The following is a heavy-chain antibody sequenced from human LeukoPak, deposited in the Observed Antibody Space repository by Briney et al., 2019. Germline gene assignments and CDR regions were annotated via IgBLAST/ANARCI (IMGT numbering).Heavy chain of an antibody. Sequence: PGGSLRLSCAASGFTFSSYGMHWVRQAPGKGLAWVAFIRYDGSNKYYADSVKGRFTISRDNSKNTLYLQMNSLRAEDTAVYYCAKDRGFDSSGSYYYYYMDVWGKGTTVTVSS. CDR3: AKDRGFDSSGSYYYYYMDV. V-gene: IGHV3-30*02. CDR2: IRYDGSNK. J-gene: IGHJ6*03. D-gene: IGHD3-22*01. CDR1: GFTFSSYG.